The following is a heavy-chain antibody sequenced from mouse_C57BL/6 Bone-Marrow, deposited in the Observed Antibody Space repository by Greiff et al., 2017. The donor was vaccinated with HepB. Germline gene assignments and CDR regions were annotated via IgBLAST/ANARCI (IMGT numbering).Heavy chain of an antibody. D-gene: IGHD4-1*01. CDR2: SRNKANDYTT. Sequence: EVQGVESGGGLVQSGRSLRLSCATSGFTFSDFYMEWVRQAPGKGLEWIAASRNKANDYTTEYSASVKGRFIVSRDTSQSILYLQMNALRAEDTAIYYCARASNWENYFDYWGQGTTLTVSS. CDR3: ARASNWENYFDY. CDR1: GFTFSDFY. J-gene: IGHJ2*01. V-gene: IGHV7-1*01.